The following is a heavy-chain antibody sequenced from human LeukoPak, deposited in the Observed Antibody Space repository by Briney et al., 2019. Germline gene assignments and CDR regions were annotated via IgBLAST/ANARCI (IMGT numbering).Heavy chain of an antibody. CDR3: ARGRFLGGTPPSH. CDR2: IYYSGST. D-gene: IGHD3-3*01. CDR1: GGSISSYY. Sequence: PSETLSLTCTASGGSISSYYWSWIRQPPGKGLEWIGYIYYSGSTNYNPSLKSRVTISVDTSKNQFSLKLSSVTAADTAVYYCARGRFLGGTPPSHWGQGTLVTVSS. V-gene: IGHV4-59*01. J-gene: IGHJ4*02.